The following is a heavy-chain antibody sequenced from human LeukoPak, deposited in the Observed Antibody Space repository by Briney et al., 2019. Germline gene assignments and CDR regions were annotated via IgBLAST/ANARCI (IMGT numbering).Heavy chain of an antibody. V-gene: IGHV1-2*06. Sequence: ASVKVSFKAAGYTFTGYYMHWVRQAPGQGLEWMGRINPNSGGTNYAQKFQGRVTMTRDTSISTAYMELTRLRSDDTAVYYCAREVGVVAHQGGWFDPWGQGTLVTVSS. D-gene: IGHD2-2*01. CDR1: GYTFTGYY. J-gene: IGHJ5*02. CDR3: AREVGVVAHQGGWFDP. CDR2: INPNSGGT.